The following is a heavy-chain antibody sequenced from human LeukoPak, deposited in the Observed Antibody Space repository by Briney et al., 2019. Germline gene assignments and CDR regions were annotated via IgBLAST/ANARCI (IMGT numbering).Heavy chain of an antibody. V-gene: IGHV1-2*02. CDR1: GYTFTGYY. J-gene: IGHJ1*01. Sequence: ASVKVSCKASGYTFTGYYIHWVRQAPGQGLEWMGWINPNSGVTNYAQNFQGRVTMTRDTSISTAYMELSRLTSDDTAVYYCTRRGAVPVEYLQYWGQGTLVTVSS. CDR3: TRRGAVPVEYLQY. D-gene: IGHD6-19*01. CDR2: INPNSGVT.